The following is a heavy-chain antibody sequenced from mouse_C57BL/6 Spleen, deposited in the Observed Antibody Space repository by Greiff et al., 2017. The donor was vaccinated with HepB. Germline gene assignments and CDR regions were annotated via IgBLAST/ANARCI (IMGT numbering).Heavy chain of an antibody. CDR2: ISYDGSN. CDR3: ARGGYYFAY. J-gene: IGHJ2*01. CDR1: GYSITSGYY. Sequence: DVQLQESGPGLVKPSQSLSLTCSVTGYSITSGYYWNWIRQFPGNKLEWMGYISYDGSNNYNPTLKNRISITRDTSKNQFFLKLNSVTTEDAATYYCARGGYYFAYWGQGTTLTVSS. V-gene: IGHV3-6*01.